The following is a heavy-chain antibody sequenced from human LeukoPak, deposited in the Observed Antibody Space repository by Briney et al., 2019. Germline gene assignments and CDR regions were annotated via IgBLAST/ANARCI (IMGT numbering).Heavy chain of an antibody. CDR1: GGSISYY. Sequence: SETLSLTCTVSGGSISYYWSWIRQPPGKGPEWIGYTYYSGSTNYNPSLKSRVTISVDTSKNQFSLKLSSVTAADTAVYYCARGGTMIVVVINFDYWGQGTLVTVSS. D-gene: IGHD3-22*01. CDR2: TYYSGST. V-gene: IGHV4-59*01. J-gene: IGHJ4*02. CDR3: ARGGTMIVVVINFDY.